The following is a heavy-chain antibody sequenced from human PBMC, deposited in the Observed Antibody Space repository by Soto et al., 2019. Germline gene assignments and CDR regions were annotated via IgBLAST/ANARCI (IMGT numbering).Heavy chain of an antibody. CDR3: ARGSIAVAGLYGMDV. D-gene: IGHD6-19*01. Sequence: ASVKVSCKASGYTFTGYYMHWVRQAPVQGLEWMGWINPNSGGTNYAQKFQGRVTMTRDTSISTAYMELSRLRSDDTAVYYCARGSIAVAGLYGMDVWGQGTTVTVSS. CDR2: INPNSGGT. CDR1: GYTFTGYY. V-gene: IGHV1-2*02. J-gene: IGHJ6*02.